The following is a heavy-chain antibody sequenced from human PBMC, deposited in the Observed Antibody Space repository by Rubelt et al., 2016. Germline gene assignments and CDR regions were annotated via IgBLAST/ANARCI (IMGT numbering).Heavy chain of an antibody. Sequence: QLQLQESGPGLVKPSETLSLTCTVSGGSITSSSYYWGWIRQPPGKGLEWIGSIYYSGNTYYNPSLKSRVTISVDTSKNQFALNLSSVTAADAGVCHCAKKGYLECDGKTFACWGQGTLVTVCS. J-gene: IGHJ4*02. V-gene: IGHV4-39*01. D-gene: IGHD3-3*01. CDR1: GGSITSSSYY. CDR3: AKKGYLECDGKTFAC. CDR2: IYYSGNT.